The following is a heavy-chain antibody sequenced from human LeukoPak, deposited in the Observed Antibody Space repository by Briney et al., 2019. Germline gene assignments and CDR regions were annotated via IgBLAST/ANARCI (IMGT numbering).Heavy chain of an antibody. CDR3: ARRSAARDAFDI. Sequence: GGSLRLSCAASGFIFSDYYMSWIRQAPGKGLEWLSFISSGGSTIYYADSVKGRFTISRDNAQNSLYLQMNSLRAEDTAVYYCARRSAARDAFDIWGQGTMVTGSS. CDR1: GFIFSDYY. CDR2: ISSGGSTI. J-gene: IGHJ3*02. D-gene: IGHD6-6*01. V-gene: IGHV3-11*04.